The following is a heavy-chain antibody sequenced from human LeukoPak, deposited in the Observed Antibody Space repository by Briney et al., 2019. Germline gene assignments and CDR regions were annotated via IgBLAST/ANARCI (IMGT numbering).Heavy chain of an antibody. J-gene: IGHJ4*02. Sequence: PGGSLRLSCAASGFTFRRYAMSWVRQAPGKGLEWVSAISGSGGSTDYADSVKGRFTISRDNSKNTLYLQMNSLRAEDTAVYYCAKDLSPYGSGGRCYSCDYWGRGTLVTVSS. CDR2: ISGSGGST. CDR1: GFTFRRYA. V-gene: IGHV3-23*01. D-gene: IGHD2-15*01. CDR3: AKDLSPYGSGGRCYSCDY.